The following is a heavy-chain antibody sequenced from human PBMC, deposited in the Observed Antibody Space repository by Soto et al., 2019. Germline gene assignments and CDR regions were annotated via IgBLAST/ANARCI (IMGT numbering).Heavy chain of an antibody. CDR3: ARGNSGDDDEFDY. CDR2: INPNSGGT. D-gene: IGHD5-12*01. CDR1: GYTFTGYY. Sequence: GASVKVSCKASGYTFTGYYIHCVRQAPGQGLEWMGWINPNSGGTYYLQKFQGRVTMTRDTSITSVYMEMRGLTYDDTAVYYCARGNSGDDDEFDYWGQGTPVTVSS. J-gene: IGHJ4*02. V-gene: IGHV1-2*02.